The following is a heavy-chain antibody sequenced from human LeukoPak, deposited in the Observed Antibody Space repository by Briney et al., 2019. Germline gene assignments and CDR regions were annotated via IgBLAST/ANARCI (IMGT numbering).Heavy chain of an antibody. CDR1: GFTFSIYA. D-gene: IGHD3-22*01. CDR2: ISGSGGST. V-gene: IGHV3-23*01. Sequence: GGSLRLSCAASGFTFSIYAMSWVRQAPGKGLEWVSAISGSGGSTYYADSVKGRFTISRDNSKNTLYLQMNSLRAEDTAVYYCAARGYPWYAFDIWGQGTMVTVSS. CDR3: AARGYPWYAFDI. J-gene: IGHJ3*02.